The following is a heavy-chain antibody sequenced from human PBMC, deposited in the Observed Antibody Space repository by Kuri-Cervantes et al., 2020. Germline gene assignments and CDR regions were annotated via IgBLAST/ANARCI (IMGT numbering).Heavy chain of an antibody. J-gene: IGHJ3*02. CDR3: ARGGDMTPDI. D-gene: IGHD3-10*01. V-gene: IGHV4-38-2*01. Sequence: GSLRLSCAASGFTFSSYWMHWVRQAPGKGLVWIGSIYHSGSTYYNPSLKSRVTISVDTSKNQFSLKLSSVTAADTAVYYCARGGDMTPDIWGQGTMVTVSS. CDR2: IYHSGST. CDR1: GFTFSSYW.